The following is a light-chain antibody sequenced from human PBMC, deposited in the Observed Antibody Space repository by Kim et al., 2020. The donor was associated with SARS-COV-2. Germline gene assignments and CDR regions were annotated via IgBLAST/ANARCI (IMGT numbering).Light chain of an antibody. Sequence: SPGERATLSCRASQSLSTNYLAWYQQKPGQAPRLLIYGASSRATGIPDRFSGSGSGTDFTLTITRLEPEDFAVYYCQQYSSSPATFGQGTKVDIK. J-gene: IGKJ1*01. CDR2: GAS. CDR3: QQYSSSPAT. V-gene: IGKV3-20*01. CDR1: QSLSTNY.